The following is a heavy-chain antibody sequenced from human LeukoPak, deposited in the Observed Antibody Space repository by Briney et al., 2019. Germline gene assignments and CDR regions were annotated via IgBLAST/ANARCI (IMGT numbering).Heavy chain of an antibody. D-gene: IGHD2-2*01. CDR1: GFTFSSYS. Sequence: PGGSLRLSCAASGFTFSSYSVNWVRQAPGKGLEWVSYISSSSSTIYYADSVKGRFTISRDNAKNSLYLQMNSLRAEDTAVYYCARGGGVPAAKWGQGTLVTVSS. CDR2: ISSSSSTI. CDR3: ARGGGVPAAK. J-gene: IGHJ4*02. V-gene: IGHV3-48*04.